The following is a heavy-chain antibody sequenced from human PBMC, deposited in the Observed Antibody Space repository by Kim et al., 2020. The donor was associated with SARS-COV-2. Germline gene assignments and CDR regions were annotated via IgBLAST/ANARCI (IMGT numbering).Heavy chain of an antibody. CDR3: ARAPIGLGGAGWFDP. CDR2: ISAYNGNT. D-gene: IGHD3-16*01. J-gene: IGHJ5*02. Sequence: ASVKVSCKASGYTFTSYGISWVRQAPGQGLEWMGWISAYNGNTNYAQKLQGRVTMTTDTSTSTAYMELRSLRSDDTAVYYCARAPIGLGGAGWFDPWGQGTLVTVSS. V-gene: IGHV1-18*04. CDR1: GYTFTSYG.